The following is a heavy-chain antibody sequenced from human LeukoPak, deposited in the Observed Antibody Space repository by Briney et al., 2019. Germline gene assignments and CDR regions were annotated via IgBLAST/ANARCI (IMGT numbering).Heavy chain of an antibody. CDR3: ATSHDSSGNN. Sequence: GGSLRLSCAASGFIFSSYWMAWVRQAPGKGLEWVGNINQDGGAKFSVDSVEGRFTISRDNARNSLYLQMNNLRVEDTGIYYCATSHDSSGNNWGQGTLVTVSS. V-gene: IGHV3-7*01. CDR1: GFIFSSYW. J-gene: IGHJ4*02. D-gene: IGHD3-22*01. CDR2: INQDGGAK.